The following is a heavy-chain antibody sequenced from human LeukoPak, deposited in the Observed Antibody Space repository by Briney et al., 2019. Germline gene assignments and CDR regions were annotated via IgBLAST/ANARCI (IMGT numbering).Heavy chain of an antibody. D-gene: IGHD5/OR15-5a*01. Sequence: GGSLRLSCAASGFTVSSNYMNWVRQAPGKGLEWVSIIYSGGSTFYADSVKGRFTISRDNSKNTLHLQMNSLRAEDTAVYYCARSNDAFDIWGQGTMVTVSS. CDR3: ARSNDAFDI. CDR1: GFTVSSNY. CDR2: IYSGGST. V-gene: IGHV3-53*01. J-gene: IGHJ3*02.